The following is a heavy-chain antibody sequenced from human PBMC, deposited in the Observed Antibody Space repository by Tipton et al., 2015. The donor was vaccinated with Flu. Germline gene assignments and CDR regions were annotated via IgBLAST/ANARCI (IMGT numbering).Heavy chain of an antibody. J-gene: IGHJ5*02. D-gene: IGHD3-9*01. CDR3: AKEGSYNILTNYYNKGVDP. CDR1: GGSISSYTYY. V-gene: IGHV4-39*07. Sequence: TLSLTCTVSGGSISSYTYYWGWFRQSAGTGLEWIGSIYYSGTTYYNPSLKSRVTMSIDTSKNQFSLKVTSVTAADTAVYYCAKEGSYNILTNYYNKGVDPWGQGTLVIVSS. CDR2: IYYSGTT.